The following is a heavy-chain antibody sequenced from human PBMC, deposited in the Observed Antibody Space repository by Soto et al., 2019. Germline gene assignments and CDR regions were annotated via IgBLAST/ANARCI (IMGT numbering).Heavy chain of an antibody. CDR1: GFRFKDYY. CDR2: ISSGSSII. J-gene: IGHJ4*02. Sequence: GGSLRLSCAAAGFRFKDYYMTWIRQAPGKGLEWVSYISSGSSIIYYAHSVKGRFTISRDNAKNSLYLQMNSLRAEDTAVYYCATSSGALAASFPYYFDYWGQGTLVTVSS. CDR3: ATSSGALAASFPYYFDY. D-gene: IGHD6-25*01. V-gene: IGHV3-11*01.